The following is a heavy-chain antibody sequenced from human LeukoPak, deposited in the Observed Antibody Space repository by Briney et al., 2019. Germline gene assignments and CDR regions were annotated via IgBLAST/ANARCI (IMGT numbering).Heavy chain of an antibody. CDR1: GFTFSSYG. J-gene: IGHJ4*02. CDR2: IRYDGSNK. V-gene: IGHV3-30*02. D-gene: IGHD3-3*01. CDR3: TRVRSYYDFWSGCDY. Sequence: GGSLRLSCAASGFTFSSYGMHWVRQAPGKGLEWVAFIRYDGSNKYYADSVKGRFTISRDNSKNTLYLQMNSLRAEDTAVYYCTRVRSYYDFWSGCDYWGQGTLVTVSS.